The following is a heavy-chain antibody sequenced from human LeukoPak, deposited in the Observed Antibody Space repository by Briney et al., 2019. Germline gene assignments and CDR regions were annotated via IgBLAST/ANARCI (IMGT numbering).Heavy chain of an antibody. Sequence: PSQTLSLTCTVSGGSINSGTYYWGWIRQPPGKGLEWIGTISYSGRTYYSPSLKSRVTISIDTSKRQFSLKLSSVTAADTAVYFCARLPHYHDTNNYLRHEGFDIWGRGTMVTVSS. CDR1: GGSINSGTYY. D-gene: IGHD2-8*01. CDR3: ARLPHYHDTNNYLRHEGFDI. CDR2: ISYSGRT. V-gene: IGHV4-39*01. J-gene: IGHJ3*02.